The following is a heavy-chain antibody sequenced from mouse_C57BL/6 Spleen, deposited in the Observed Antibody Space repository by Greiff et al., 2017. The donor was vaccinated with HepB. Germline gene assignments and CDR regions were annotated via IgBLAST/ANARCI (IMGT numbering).Heavy chain of an antibody. J-gene: IGHJ4*01. CDR3: ARGGLRRSLYAMDY. Sequence: QVQLKESGAELVKPGASVKISCKASGYAFSSYWMNWVKQRPGKGLEWIGQIYPGDGDTNYNGKFKGKATLTADKSSSTAYMQLSSLTSEDSAVYFCARGGLRRSLYAMDYWGQGTSVTVSS. CDR1: GYAFSSYW. V-gene: IGHV1-80*01. CDR2: IYPGDGDT. D-gene: IGHD2-2*01.